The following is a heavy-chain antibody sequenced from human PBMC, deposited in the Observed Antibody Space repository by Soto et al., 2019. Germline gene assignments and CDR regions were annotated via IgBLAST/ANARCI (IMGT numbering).Heavy chain of an antibody. V-gene: IGHV4-30-2*01. CDR2: IYHSGST. D-gene: IGHD2-2*01. Sequence: SETLSLTCAVSGGSISRGGYSWSWIRQPPGKGLEWIGYIYHSGSTYYNPSLKSRVTISVDRSKNQFSLKLSSVTAADTAVYYCARVPDRWGQGTLVTVS. CDR3: ARVPDR. J-gene: IGHJ5*02. CDR1: GGSISRGGYS.